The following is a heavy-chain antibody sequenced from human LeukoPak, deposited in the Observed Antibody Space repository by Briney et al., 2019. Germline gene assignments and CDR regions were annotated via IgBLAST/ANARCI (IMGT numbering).Heavy chain of an antibody. D-gene: IGHD1-26*01. CDR3: ARSGVGATDAFDI. CDR1: GFTFSDHY. Sequence: GGSLRLSCAASGFTFSDHYMDWVRQAPGKGREWVGRTRNKANSYTTEYAASVKGRFTISRDDSKNSLYLQMNSLKTEDTAVYYCARSGVGATDAFDIWGQGTMVTVSS. J-gene: IGHJ3*02. CDR2: TRNKANSYTT. V-gene: IGHV3-72*01.